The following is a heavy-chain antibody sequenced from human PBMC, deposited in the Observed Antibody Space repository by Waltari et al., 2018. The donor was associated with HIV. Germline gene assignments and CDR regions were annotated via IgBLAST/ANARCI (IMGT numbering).Heavy chain of an antibody. CDR3: ARSEGAQTATIFDR. Sequence: LSLTCGVSGYPITSGYHWGWIRQPPGMGLEWIGSIFHSGSAYYNPPLRSRVTISVDTSKNQFSLKLNSVTAADTAVYFCARSEGAQTATIFDRWGQGTLVTVSS. D-gene: IGHD3-3*01. CDR2: IFHSGSA. J-gene: IGHJ4*02. V-gene: IGHV4-38-2*01. CDR1: GYPITSGYH.